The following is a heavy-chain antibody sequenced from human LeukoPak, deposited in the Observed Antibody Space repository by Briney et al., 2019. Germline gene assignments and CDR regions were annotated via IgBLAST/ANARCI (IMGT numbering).Heavy chain of an antibody. D-gene: IGHD3-22*01. CDR2: ISSSSSYI. Sequence: GGSLRLSCAASGFTFSSYSMNWVRQAPGKGLEWVSSISSSSSYIYYADSVKGRFTISRDNAKNSLYLQMNSLRAEDTAVYYCARLYYDSNGYPSPFDYWGQGTLVTVSS. V-gene: IGHV3-21*01. CDR1: GFTFSSYS. CDR3: ARLYYDSNGYPSPFDY. J-gene: IGHJ4*02.